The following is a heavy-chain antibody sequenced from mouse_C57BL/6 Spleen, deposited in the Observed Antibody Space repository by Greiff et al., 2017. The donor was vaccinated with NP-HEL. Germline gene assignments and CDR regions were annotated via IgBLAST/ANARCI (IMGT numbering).Heavy chain of an antibody. J-gene: IGHJ3*01. Sequence: QVQLQQSGAELARPGASVKLSCKASGYTFTSYGISWVKQRTGQGLEWIGEIFPRSGNTYYNEKFKGKATLTADKSSSTAYMELRSLTSEDSAVYFCARRDSNCSFAYWGQGTLVTVSA. CDR3: ARRDSNCSFAY. V-gene: IGHV1-81*01. CDR1: GYTFTSYG. D-gene: IGHD2-5*01. CDR2: IFPRSGNT.